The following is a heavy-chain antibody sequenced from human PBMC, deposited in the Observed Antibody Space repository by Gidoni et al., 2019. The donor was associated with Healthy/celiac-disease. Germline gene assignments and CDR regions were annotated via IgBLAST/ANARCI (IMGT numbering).Heavy chain of an antibody. CDR3: ARRAADYYYGMDV. J-gene: IGHJ6*02. D-gene: IGHD6-13*01. Sequence: RFTISRDNSKNTLYLQMNSLRAEDTAVYYCARRAADYYYGMDVWGQGTTVTVSS. V-gene: IGHV3-30*01.